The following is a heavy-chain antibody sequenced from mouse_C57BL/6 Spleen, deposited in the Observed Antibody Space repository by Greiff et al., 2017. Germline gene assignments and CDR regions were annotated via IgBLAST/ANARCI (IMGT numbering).Heavy chain of an antibody. CDR1: GYTFTSYW. D-gene: IGHD4-1*01. J-gene: IGHJ4*01. V-gene: IGHV1-55*01. CDR3: ARIPRNWDDAMDY. Sequence: QVQLQQSGAELVKPGASVKMSCKASGYTFTSYWLTWVKQRPGQGLEWIGDIYPGSGSTNYNEKFKSKATLTVDTSSSTAYMQLSSLTSEDSAVYYCARIPRNWDDAMDYWGQGTSVTVSS. CDR2: IYPGSGST.